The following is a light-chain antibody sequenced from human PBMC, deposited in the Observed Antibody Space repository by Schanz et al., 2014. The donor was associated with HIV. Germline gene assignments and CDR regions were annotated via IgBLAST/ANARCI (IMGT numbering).Light chain of an antibody. CDR1: QNIGNW. CDR3: QQSYSTPYT. Sequence: DIQMTQSPSTLSASVGDRVTITCRASQNIGNWLAWYQQKPGKAPNLLIYQASVLKTGVPSRFSGSRSGTEFTLTISSLQPEDFATYYCQQSYSTPYTFGLGTKLEIK. CDR2: QAS. V-gene: IGKV1-5*03. J-gene: IGKJ2*01.